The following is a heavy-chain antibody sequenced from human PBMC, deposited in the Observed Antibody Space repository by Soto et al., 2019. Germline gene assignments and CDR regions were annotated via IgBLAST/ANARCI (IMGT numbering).Heavy chain of an antibody. Sequence: PSQTLSLTCAISGDSVSSNSAAWNWIRQSPSRGLEWLGRTYYRSKWYNDYAVSVKSRITINPDTSKNQFSLQLNSVTPEDTAVYYCARSSLVYYSSSSPGYYYYMDVWGKGTTVTVSS. CDR1: GDSVSSNSAA. CDR3: ARSSLVYYSSSSPGYYYYMDV. J-gene: IGHJ6*03. V-gene: IGHV6-1*01. D-gene: IGHD6-6*01. CDR2: TYYRSKWYN.